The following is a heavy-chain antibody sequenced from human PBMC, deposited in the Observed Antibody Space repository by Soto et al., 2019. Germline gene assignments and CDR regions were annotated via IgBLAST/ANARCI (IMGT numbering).Heavy chain of an antibody. V-gene: IGHV4-39*01. CDR1: GGSITSSSYY. CDR3: ATQEVGGTYVYTFDP. CDR2: IYYSGST. Sequence: SETLSLTCTVSGGSITSSSYYWAWIRQPPGKGLEWIGSIYYSGSTYYNPSLKSRVTISVDTSKNQFSLKLSSVTAADTAVYYCATQEVGGTYVYTFDPWGQGTLVTVSS. J-gene: IGHJ5*02. D-gene: IGHD1-26*01.